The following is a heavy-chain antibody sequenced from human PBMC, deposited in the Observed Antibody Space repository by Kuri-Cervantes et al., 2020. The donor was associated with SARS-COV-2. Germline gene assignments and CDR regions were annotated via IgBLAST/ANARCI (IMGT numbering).Heavy chain of an antibody. J-gene: IGHJ4*02. Sequence: GGSLRLSCAASGFTFSSYAMSWVRQAPGKGLECVADIWSDGGNKYYADSVKGRFTISRDNSKNTLYLQMDSLRDEDTAVYYCARNLQRGLYYFDSWGQGTLVTCYS. CDR3: ARNLQRGLYYFDS. D-gene: IGHD3-10*01. CDR1: GFTFSSYA. CDR2: IWSDGGNK. V-gene: IGHV3-33*08.